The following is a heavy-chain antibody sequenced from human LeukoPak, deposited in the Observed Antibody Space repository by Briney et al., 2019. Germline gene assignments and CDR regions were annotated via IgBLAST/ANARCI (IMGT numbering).Heavy chain of an antibody. CDR3: ATPRRLAMATYPNWYFDL. D-gene: IGHD5-24*01. J-gene: IGHJ2*01. Sequence: ASVKVSCKASGYTFTGYYMHWVRQAPGQGLEWMGRINPNSGGTNYAQKFQGRVTMTRDTSISTAYMELSRLRSDDTAVYYCATPRRLAMATYPNWYFDLWGRGTLVTVSS. CDR2: INPNSGGT. V-gene: IGHV1-2*06. CDR1: GYTFTGYY.